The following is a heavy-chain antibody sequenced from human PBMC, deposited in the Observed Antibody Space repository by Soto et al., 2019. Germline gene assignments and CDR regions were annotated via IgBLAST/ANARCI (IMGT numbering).Heavy chain of an antibody. V-gene: IGHV4-34*01. J-gene: IGHJ6*01. CDR2: INHSGST. D-gene: IGHD6-6*01. Sequence: QVQLQQWGAGLLKPSETLSLTCAVYGGSFSGYYWSWIRQPPGKGLEWIGEINHSGSTNYNPSLKSRVTISVDTSKNQFSLKLSSVTAADTAVYYCARESRIAARAYYYYYYGMDVW. CDR3: ARESRIAARAYYYYYYGMDV. CDR1: GGSFSGYY.